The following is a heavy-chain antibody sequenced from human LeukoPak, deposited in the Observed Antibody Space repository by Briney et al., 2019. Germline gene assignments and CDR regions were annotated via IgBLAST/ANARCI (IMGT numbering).Heavy chain of an antibody. J-gene: IGHJ4*02. CDR2: IYYSGST. CDR1: GGSISSSSYY. V-gene: IGHV4-39*07. Sequence: SETLSLTCTVSGGSISSSSYYWGWIRQPPGKGLEWIGSIYYSGSTYYNPSLKSRVTISVDTSKNQFSLKVSSVTAADTGVYYCARAPEFSSGWLLDCWGQGSLLTVFS. D-gene: IGHD6-19*01. CDR3: ARAPEFSSGWLLDC.